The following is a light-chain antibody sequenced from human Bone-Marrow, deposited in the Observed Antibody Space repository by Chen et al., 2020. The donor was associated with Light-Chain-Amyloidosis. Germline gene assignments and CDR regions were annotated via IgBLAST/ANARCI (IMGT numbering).Light chain of an antibody. CDR1: NSDVGNYNL. CDR3: CAYTGSSTWV. CDR2: GDF. J-gene: IGLJ3*02. Sequence: QSALTQPASVSGSPGQSITISCPASNSDVGNYNLVSWYQHHPGKAPKLIIYGDFKRPSGVSNSFSGSKSGNTASLTISGLQNEDEAHYHCCAYTGSSTWVFGGGTKLTVL. V-gene: IGLV2-23*01.